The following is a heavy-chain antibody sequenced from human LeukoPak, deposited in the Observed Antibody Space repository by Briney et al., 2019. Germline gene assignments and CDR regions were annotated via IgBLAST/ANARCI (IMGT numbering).Heavy chain of an antibody. CDR3: AREPEPRSSSWYDWFDP. CDR1: GGSISSSSYY. J-gene: IGHJ5*02. Sequence: SSETLSLTCTVSGGSISSSSYYWGWIRQPPGKGLEWIGSIYYSGSTYYNPSLKSRVTISVDTSKNQFSLKLSSVTAADTAVYYCAREPEPRSSSWYDWFDPWGQGTLVTVSS. CDR2: IYYSGST. V-gene: IGHV4-39*07. D-gene: IGHD6-13*01.